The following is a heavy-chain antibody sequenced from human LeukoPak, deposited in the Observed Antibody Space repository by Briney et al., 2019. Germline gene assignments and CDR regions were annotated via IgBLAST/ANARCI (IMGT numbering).Heavy chain of an antibody. Sequence: PGGSLRLSCAASGFTFSSYSMNWVRQAPGKGLEWVSSISSSSSYIYYADSVKGRFTISRDNAKNTLYLQMNSLRAEDTAVYYCAGHRTPGDCSSTSCLLLDYWGQGTLVTVSS. D-gene: IGHD2-2*01. CDR2: ISSSSSYI. CDR3: AGHRTPGDCSSTSCLLLDY. V-gene: IGHV3-21*01. CDR1: GFTFSSYS. J-gene: IGHJ4*02.